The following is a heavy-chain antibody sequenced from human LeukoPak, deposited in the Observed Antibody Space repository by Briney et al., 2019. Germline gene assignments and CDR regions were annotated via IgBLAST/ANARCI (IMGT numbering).Heavy chain of an antibody. Sequence: GGSLRLSCAASGFTFSSYAMTWVRQAPGKGLEWVSVIGRNGGDIQYADSVKGRFTISRDNSKNTLYLQMNSLRAEDTTVYYCAKYAPPTTVVTRFFDYWGQGTLVTVSS. CDR2: IGRNGGDI. CDR1: GFTFSSYA. D-gene: IGHD4-23*01. J-gene: IGHJ4*02. V-gene: IGHV3-23*01. CDR3: AKYAPPTTVVTRFFDY.